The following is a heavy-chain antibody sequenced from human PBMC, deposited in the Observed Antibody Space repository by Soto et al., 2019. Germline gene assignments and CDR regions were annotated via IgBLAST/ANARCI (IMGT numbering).Heavy chain of an antibody. V-gene: IGHV3-33*01. CDR2: IWYDGSNK. J-gene: IGHJ4*02. D-gene: IGHD1-26*01. CDR3: ARDREEWELQH. Sequence: QVQLVESGGGVVQPGRSLRLSCAASGFTFSSYGMHWVRQAPGKGLEWVAVIWYDGSNKYYADSVKGRFTISRDNSKNTLYLQMNSLRAEDTAVYYCARDREEWELQHWGQGTLVTVSS. CDR1: GFTFSSYG.